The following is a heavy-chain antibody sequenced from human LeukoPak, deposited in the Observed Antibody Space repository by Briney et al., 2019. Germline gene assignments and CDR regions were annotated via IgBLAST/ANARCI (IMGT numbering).Heavy chain of an antibody. J-gene: IGHJ3*02. Sequence: SETLSLTCSVSGPSISSYYWGWIRQPPGKGLEWIGYIYYSGNTNNNPSLKSRVTISVDTSENQFSLKLTSVTAADTAVYYCARHWAETTGPYAFDIWGQGTMVTVSS. CDR1: GPSISSYY. CDR3: ARHWAETTGPYAFDI. D-gene: IGHD1-14*01. CDR2: IYYSGNT. V-gene: IGHV4-59*03.